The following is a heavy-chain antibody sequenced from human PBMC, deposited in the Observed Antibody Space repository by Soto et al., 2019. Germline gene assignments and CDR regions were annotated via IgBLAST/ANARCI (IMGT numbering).Heavy chain of an antibody. CDR1: GGTFSSYT. J-gene: IGHJ3*02. Sequence: QVQLVQSGAEVKKPGSSVKVSCKASGGTFSSYTISWVRQAPGQGLEWMGRIIPILGIANYAQKFQGRVTIPADKSTSTAYMELSSLRSEDTAVYYCARDIVVVVGSKDDAFDIWGQGTMVTVSS. CDR3: ARDIVVVVGSKDDAFDI. D-gene: IGHD2-15*01. CDR2: IIPILGIA. V-gene: IGHV1-69*08.